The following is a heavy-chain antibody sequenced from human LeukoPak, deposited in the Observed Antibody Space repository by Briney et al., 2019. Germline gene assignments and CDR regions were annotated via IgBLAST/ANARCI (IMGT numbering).Heavy chain of an antibody. CDR1: GGSISSYY. Sequence: SETLSLTCTVSGGSISSYYWSWIRQPAGKGLEWIGRIYTSGSTNYNPSLKSRVTMSVDTSKNQFSLKLSSVTAADTAVYYCARAGSLGDCSSTSCFFPPFDYWGQGTLVTVSS. D-gene: IGHD2-2*01. V-gene: IGHV4-4*07. CDR2: IYTSGST. CDR3: ARAGSLGDCSSTSCFFPPFDY. J-gene: IGHJ4*02.